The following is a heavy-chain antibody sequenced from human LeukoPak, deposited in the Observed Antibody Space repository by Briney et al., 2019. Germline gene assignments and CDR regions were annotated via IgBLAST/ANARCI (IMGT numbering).Heavy chain of an antibody. Sequence: PGGSLRLPCAASGFTFSSYEMNWVRQAPGKGLEWVSYISSSGSTIYYADSVKGRFTISRDNAKNSLYLQMNSLRAEDTAVYYCARPYSSGWYLDGYWGQGTLVTVSS. V-gene: IGHV3-48*03. CDR2: ISSSGSTI. CDR1: GFTFSSYE. D-gene: IGHD6-19*01. CDR3: ARPYSSGWYLDGY. J-gene: IGHJ4*02.